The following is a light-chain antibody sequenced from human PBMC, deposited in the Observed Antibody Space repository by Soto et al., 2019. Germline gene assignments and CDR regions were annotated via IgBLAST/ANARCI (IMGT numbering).Light chain of an antibody. J-gene: IGLJ1*01. Sequence: QSPLTPPPSASGTPGQRVTISCSGSSSNIGSNTVSWYQQLPGTAPKLLIYNTNQRPSGVPDRFSGSKSGTSASLAISGLQSEDEADYYCAAWDDSLIGFYVFGTGTKLTVL. V-gene: IGLV1-44*01. CDR1: SSNIGSNT. CDR3: AAWDDSLIGFYV. CDR2: NTN.